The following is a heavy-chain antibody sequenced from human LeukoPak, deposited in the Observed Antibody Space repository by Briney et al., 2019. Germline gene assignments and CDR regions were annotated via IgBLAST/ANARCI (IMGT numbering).Heavy chain of an antibody. Sequence: GGSLRLSCAASGFTFSSYAMSWVRQTPGKGLEWVSAISGSGGSTYYADSVKGRFTISRDNAKNSLYLQMNSLRAEDTAVYYCARGGSLAYCGGDCYLPFDPWGQGTLVTV. J-gene: IGHJ5*02. V-gene: IGHV3-23*01. CDR2: ISGSGGST. CDR3: ARGGSLAYCGGDCYLPFDP. CDR1: GFTFSSYA. D-gene: IGHD2-21*02.